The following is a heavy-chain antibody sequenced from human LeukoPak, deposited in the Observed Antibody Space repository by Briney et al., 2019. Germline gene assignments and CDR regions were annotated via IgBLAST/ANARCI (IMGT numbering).Heavy chain of an antibody. Sequence: GESLKIPCKGSGYSFTSYWISWVRQMPGKGLEWMGRIDPSDSYTNYSPSFQGHVTISADKSISTAYLQWSSLKASDTAMYYCARHSGVAAASEYWGQGTLVTVSS. CDR2: IDPSDSYT. V-gene: IGHV5-10-1*01. CDR1: GYSFTSYW. D-gene: IGHD6-13*01. CDR3: ARHSGVAAASEY. J-gene: IGHJ4*02.